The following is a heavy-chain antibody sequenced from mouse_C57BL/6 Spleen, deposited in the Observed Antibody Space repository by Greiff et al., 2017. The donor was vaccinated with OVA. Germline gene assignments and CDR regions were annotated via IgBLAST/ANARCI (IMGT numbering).Heavy chain of an antibody. CDR3: YSSGGAYWCFDV. J-gene: IGHJ1*03. V-gene: IGHV14-1*01. CDR2: IDPEDGDT. CDR1: GFNIKDYY. Sequence: EVQLQQSGAELVRPGASVKLSCTASGFNIKDYYMHWVKQRPEQGLEWIGRIDPEDGDTEYAPKFQGKATMTADTSSNTAYLQLSSLTSEDTAVYYCYSSGGAYWCFDVWGTGTTVTVSS. D-gene: IGHD3-2*02.